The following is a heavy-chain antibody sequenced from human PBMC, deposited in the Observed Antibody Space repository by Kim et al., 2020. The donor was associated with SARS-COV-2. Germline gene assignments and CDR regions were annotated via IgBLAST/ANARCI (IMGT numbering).Heavy chain of an antibody. CDR1: GGSISSGGYY. Sequence: SETLSLTCTVSGGSISSGGYYWSWIRQHPGKGLEWIGYIYYSGSTYYNPSLKSRVTISVDTSKNQFSLKLSSVTAADTAVYYCARDLISSSSWYRGGDYYYYGMDVWGQGTTVTVSS. V-gene: IGHV4-31*03. CDR3: ARDLISSSSWYRGGDYYYYGMDV. J-gene: IGHJ6*02. CDR2: IYYSGST. D-gene: IGHD6-13*01.